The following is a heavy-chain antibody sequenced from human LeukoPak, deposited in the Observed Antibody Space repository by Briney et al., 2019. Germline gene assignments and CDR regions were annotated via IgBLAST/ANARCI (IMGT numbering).Heavy chain of an antibody. J-gene: IGHJ4*02. Sequence: GGSLRLSCAASGFTFSSYSMTWVRQAPGKGLEWVAVISYDGSNKYYADSVKGRFTISRDNSKNTLYLQMNSLRAEDTAVYYCAREDDYGDPVGFDYWGQGTLVTVSS. CDR2: ISYDGSNK. D-gene: IGHD4-17*01. CDR1: GFTFSSYS. CDR3: AREDDYGDPVGFDY. V-gene: IGHV3-30*03.